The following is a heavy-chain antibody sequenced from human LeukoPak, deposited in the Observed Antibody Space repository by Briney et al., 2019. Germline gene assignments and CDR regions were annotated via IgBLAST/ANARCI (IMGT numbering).Heavy chain of an antibody. CDR3: ARHTSGTTNDL. Sequence: PSETLSLTCTVSGDSISTYYWSWIRQPPGKGLEWIGCIYCTGHTNYNPSLKSRGTISVDTSKNQFSLKLRSVTVADTAVYYCARHTSGTTNDLWGRGTLVTVSS. J-gene: IGHJ2*01. CDR1: GDSISTYY. D-gene: IGHD1-1*01. V-gene: IGHV4-59*08. CDR2: IYCTGHT.